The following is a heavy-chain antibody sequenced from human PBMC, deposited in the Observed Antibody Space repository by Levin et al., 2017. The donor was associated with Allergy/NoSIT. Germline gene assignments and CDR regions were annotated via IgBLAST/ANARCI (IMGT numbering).Heavy chain of an antibody. Sequence: SETLSLTCTVSGGSISSYYWSWIRQPPGKGLEWIGYIYYSGSTNYNPSLKSRVTISVDTSKNQFSLKLSSVTAADTAVYYCARHHILDRHFDIWGQGTMVTVSS. CDR3: ARHHILDRHFDI. V-gene: IGHV4-59*08. CDR1: GGSISSYY. J-gene: IGHJ3*02. D-gene: IGHD2-21*01. CDR2: IYYSGST.